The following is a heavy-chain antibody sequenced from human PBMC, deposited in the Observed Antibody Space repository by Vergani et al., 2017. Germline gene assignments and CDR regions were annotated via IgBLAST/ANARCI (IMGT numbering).Heavy chain of an antibody. J-gene: IGHJ5*02. Sequence: QEQLVQSGAEVRKPGASVKVSCKASGYNFTSFDINWVRLATGQGLEWMGWMNPKSGNTAYAAKFQGRITMTRDSSTDTAYMEMKSLRSEDTAIYFCARGVLGLKYRHNWFGPWGQGTVVTVSS. CDR1: GYNFTSFD. CDR2: MNPKSGNT. V-gene: IGHV1-8*01. CDR3: ARGVLGLKYRHNWFGP. D-gene: IGHD3-16*01.